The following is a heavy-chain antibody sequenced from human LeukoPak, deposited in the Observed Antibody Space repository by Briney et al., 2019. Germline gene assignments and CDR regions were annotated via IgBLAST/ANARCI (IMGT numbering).Heavy chain of an antibody. CDR3: ARRLYYYDSSLIGH. J-gene: IGHJ4*02. V-gene: IGHV4-59*12. Sequence: PSETLSPTCTVSGGSISSYYWSWIRQPPGKGLEWIGYIYYSESTNYNPSLKSRVTISVDTSKNQFSLKLSSVTAADTAVYYCARRLYYYDSSLIGHWGQGTLVTVSS. CDR2: IYYSEST. CDR1: GGSISSYY. D-gene: IGHD3-22*01.